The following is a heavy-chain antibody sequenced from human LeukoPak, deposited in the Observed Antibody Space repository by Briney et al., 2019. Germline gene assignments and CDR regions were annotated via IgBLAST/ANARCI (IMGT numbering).Heavy chain of an antibody. V-gene: IGHV4-39*01. D-gene: IGHD1-7*01. CDR3: ARRVELRSYFDY. CDR1: GGSLSSSSYY. CDR2: IYYSGST. Sequence: SETLSLTCTVSGGSLSSSSYYWGSIRQPPGTGLEWFGSIYYSGSTYYNPSLKSRVTISVDTSKNQFSLKLSSVTAADTAVYYCARRVELRSYFDYWGQGTLVTVSS. J-gene: IGHJ4*02.